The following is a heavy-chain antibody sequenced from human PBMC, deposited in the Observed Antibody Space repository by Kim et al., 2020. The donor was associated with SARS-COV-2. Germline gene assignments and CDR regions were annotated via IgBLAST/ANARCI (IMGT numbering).Heavy chain of an antibody. V-gene: IGHV3-15*01. J-gene: IGHJ5*02. CDR2: IKSKTDGGTT. D-gene: IGHD3-10*01. Sequence: GGSLRLSCAASGFTFSNAWMSWVRQAPGKGLEWVGRIKSKTDGGTTDYAAPVKGRFTISRDDSKNTLYLQMNSLKTEDTAVYYCTTGLEVDPCELWFGERCDPWGQGTLVTVSS. CDR1: GFTFSNAW. CDR3: TTGLEVDPCELWFGERCDP.